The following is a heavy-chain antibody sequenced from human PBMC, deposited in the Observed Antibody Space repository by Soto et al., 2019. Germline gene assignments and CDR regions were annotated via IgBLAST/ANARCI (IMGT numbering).Heavy chain of an antibody. CDR2: INHSGST. CDR1: GGSFSGYY. J-gene: IGHJ5*02. CDR3: ARRGYSYRIWFDP. D-gene: IGHD5-18*01. V-gene: IGHV4-34*01. Sequence: SETLSLTCAVYGGSFSGYYWSWIRQPPGKGLEWIGEINHSGSTNYNPSLKSRVTISVDTSKNQFSLKLSSVTAADTAVYYCARRGYSYRIWFDPWGQGTLVTVS.